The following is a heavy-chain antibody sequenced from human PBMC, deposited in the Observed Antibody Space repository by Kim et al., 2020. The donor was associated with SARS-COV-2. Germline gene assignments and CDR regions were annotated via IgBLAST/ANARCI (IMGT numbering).Heavy chain of an antibody. CDR3: ARVYSSWYVVDY. CDR2: IYYSGST. CDR1: GGSISSGDYY. Sequence: SETLSLTCTVPGGSISSGDYYWSWIRQHPGKGLEWIGYIYYSGSTYYNPSLKSRVTISVDTSKNQFSLNLSSVTAADTAVYYCARVYSSWYVVDYLGQGTLVTVSS. J-gene: IGHJ4*02. D-gene: IGHD6-13*01. V-gene: IGHV4-31*03.